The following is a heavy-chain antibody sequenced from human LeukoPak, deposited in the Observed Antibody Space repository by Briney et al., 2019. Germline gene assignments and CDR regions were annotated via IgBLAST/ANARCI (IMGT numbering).Heavy chain of an antibody. CDR3: ARKPYGSNFDY. D-gene: IGHD3-10*01. Sequence: SETLSLTCAVSGGSISSYYWSWIRQPPGKGLEWIGYIYYSGSTNYNPSLKSRVTISVDTSKNQFSLKLSSVTAADTAVYYCARKPYGSNFDYWGQGTLVTVSS. J-gene: IGHJ4*02. V-gene: IGHV4-59*08. CDR2: IYYSGST. CDR1: GGSISSYY.